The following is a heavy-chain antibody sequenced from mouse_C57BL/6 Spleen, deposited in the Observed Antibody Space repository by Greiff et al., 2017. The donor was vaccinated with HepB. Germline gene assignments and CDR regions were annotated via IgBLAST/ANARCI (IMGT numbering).Heavy chain of an antibody. CDR2: ISNGGGST. D-gene: IGHD2-12*01. Sequence: EVKLVESGGGLVQPGGSLKLSCAASGFTFSDYYMYWVRQTPEKRLEWVAYISNGGGSTYYPDTVKGRFTISRDNAKNTLYLQMSRLKSEDTAMYYCARPLYSLYAMDYWGQGTSVTVSS. CDR3: ARPLYSLYAMDY. CDR1: GFTFSDYY. J-gene: IGHJ4*01. V-gene: IGHV5-12*01.